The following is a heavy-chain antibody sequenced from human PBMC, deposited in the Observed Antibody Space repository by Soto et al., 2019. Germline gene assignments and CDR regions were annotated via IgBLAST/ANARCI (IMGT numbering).Heavy chain of an antibody. Sequence: GQSLNISGKGSGYSFTNYWIGWVRQMPGEGLEWMGMIYPGDSDTRYSPSFQGQVTISADKSISTAYLQWSSLKASDTAMYYCAAYRGSSGSHFDYWGQGALVTVAS. CDR3: AAYRGSSGSHFDY. D-gene: IGHD3-16*01. CDR1: GYSFTNYW. J-gene: IGHJ4*02. CDR2: IYPGDSDT. V-gene: IGHV5-51*01.